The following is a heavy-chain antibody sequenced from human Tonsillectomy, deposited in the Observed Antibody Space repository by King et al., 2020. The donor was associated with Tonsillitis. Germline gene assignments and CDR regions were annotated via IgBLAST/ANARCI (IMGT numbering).Heavy chain of an antibody. Sequence: VQLVESGAEVKKPGESLRISCKGSGYSFTSYWISWVRQMPGKGLEWMGRIDPSDSYTNYSPSFQGHVTISADKSISTAYLQWSSLKASDTAMYYCATSVGAAAGRNHRGWYCDLWGRGTLVTVSS. V-gene: IGHV5-10-1*03. CDR2: IDPSDSYT. D-gene: IGHD6-13*01. CDR1: GYSFTSYW. CDR3: ATSVGAAAGRNHRGWYCDL. J-gene: IGHJ2*01.